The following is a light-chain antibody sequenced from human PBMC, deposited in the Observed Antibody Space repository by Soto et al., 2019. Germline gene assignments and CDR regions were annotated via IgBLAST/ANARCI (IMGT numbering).Light chain of an antibody. V-gene: IGKV3-11*01. CDR2: DAS. Sequence: EIVLTQSPATLSLSPGERATLSCRASQSVSSYLAWYQQKHGQAPSLLIYDASNRATGIPARFSGSGSETYFVFTISSIAAEGAAVYYCLRRSNWPTAFDHGTKVYIK. CDR3: LRRSNWPTA. CDR1: QSVSSY. J-gene: IGKJ3*01.